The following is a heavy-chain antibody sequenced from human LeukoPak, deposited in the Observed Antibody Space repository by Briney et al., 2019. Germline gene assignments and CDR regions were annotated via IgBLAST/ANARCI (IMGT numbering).Heavy chain of an antibody. D-gene: IGHD1-20*01. J-gene: IGHJ6*03. CDR3: ARGITGTMAYYYYMDV. CDR1: GYTFTSYG. CDR2: ISAYNGNT. Sequence: GASVKVSCKASGYTFTSYGISWVRQAPGQGLEWMGWISAYNGNTNYAQKLQGRVTMTTDTSTSTAYMELRSLRSDDTAVYYCARGITGTMAYYYYMDVWGKGTTVTVSS. V-gene: IGHV1-18*01.